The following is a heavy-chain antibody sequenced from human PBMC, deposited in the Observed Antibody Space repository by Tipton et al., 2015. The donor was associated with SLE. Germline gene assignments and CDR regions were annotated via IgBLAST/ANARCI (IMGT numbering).Heavy chain of an antibody. D-gene: IGHD4-17*01. Sequence: LRLSCTVSGGSISESTYSWDWIRQAPGKGLEWIGSMYFSGNTYYNPFLRSRVTISVDKPENHFSLKLSSVTVADTAVYYCAKDYNHDNADYNWGQGTLVIVSS. V-gene: IGHV4-39*07. CDR2: MYFSGNT. CDR3: AKDYNHDNADYN. CDR1: GGSISESTYS. J-gene: IGHJ4*02.